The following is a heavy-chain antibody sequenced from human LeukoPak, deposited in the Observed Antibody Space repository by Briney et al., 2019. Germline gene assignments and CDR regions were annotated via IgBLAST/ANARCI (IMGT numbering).Heavy chain of an antibody. CDR2: ISAYNGNT. Sequence: ASVKVSCKASGYTFTSYGISWVRQAPGQGLEWMGWISAYNGNTNYAQKLQGRVTMTTDTSTSTAYMELRSLRSDDTAVYYCARDLSEEYYYYGMDVWGQGTTVTVSS. J-gene: IGHJ6*02. CDR3: ARDLSEEYYYYGMDV. CDR1: GYTFTSYG. V-gene: IGHV1-18*01.